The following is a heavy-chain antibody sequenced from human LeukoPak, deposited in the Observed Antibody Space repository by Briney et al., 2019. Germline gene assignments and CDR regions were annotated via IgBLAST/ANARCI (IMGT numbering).Heavy chain of an antibody. CDR1: GFTISSDS. CDR2: IGYGGDT. CDR3: ARVGGSGSFDS. Sequence: PGGSLTLSCAASGFTISSDSMHWIRQAPGKGLEYVSAIGYGGDTYYANSVKGRFTISRDISKNTLYLQMGSLRPEDMAVYYCARVGGSGSFDSWGQGTLVSVSS. D-gene: IGHD6-19*01. J-gene: IGHJ4*02. V-gene: IGHV3-64*01.